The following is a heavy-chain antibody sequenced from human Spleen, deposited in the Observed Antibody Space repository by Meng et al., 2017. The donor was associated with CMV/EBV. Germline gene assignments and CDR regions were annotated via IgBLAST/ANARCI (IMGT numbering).Heavy chain of an antibody. D-gene: IGHD2-8*02. V-gene: IGHV1-46*01. CDR2: INPSGDST. Sequence: SGFPFTRYWIHWVRQATGQRLEWMGIINPSGDSTSYAQALEGRATLTRDTSTSTAYLEVRSLTSEDTAVYYCARDNSRNSAWWWLDPWGQGTLVTVSS. CDR3: ARDNSRNSAWWWLDP. CDR1: GFPFTRYW. J-gene: IGHJ5*02.